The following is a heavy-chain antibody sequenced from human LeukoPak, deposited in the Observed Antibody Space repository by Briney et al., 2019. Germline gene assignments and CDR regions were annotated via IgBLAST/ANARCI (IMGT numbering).Heavy chain of an antibody. D-gene: IGHD1-26*01. CDR3: ARGFYSGSYQIRAFDY. CDR1: GFTFSDYY. CDR2: ISSSGSTI. J-gene: IGHJ4*02. Sequence: GGSLRLSCAASGFTFSDYYMSWIRQAPGKGLEWVSYISSSGSTIYYADSVKGRFTISRDNAKNSLYLQMNSLRAEDTAVYYCARGFYSGSYQIRAFDYWGQGTLVTVSS. V-gene: IGHV3-11*01.